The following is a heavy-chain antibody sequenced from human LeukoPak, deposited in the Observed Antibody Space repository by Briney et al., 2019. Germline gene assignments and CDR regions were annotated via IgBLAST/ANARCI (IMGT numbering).Heavy chain of an antibody. CDR1: GGSISSYY. Sequence: SETLSLTCTVSGGSISSYYWSWIRQPAGKGLEWIGRIYTSGSTNYNPSLKSRVTISVDTSKNQFSLKLSSVTAADTAIYYCARDHTETSSLNFRNYYYYGMDIWGQGTTVIISS. D-gene: IGHD4-11*01. V-gene: IGHV4-4*07. CDR2: IYTSGST. J-gene: IGHJ6*02. CDR3: ARDHTETSSLNFRNYYYYGMDI.